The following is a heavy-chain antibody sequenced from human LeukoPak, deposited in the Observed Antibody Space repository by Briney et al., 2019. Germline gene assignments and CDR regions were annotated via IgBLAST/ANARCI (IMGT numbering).Heavy chain of an antibody. D-gene: IGHD1-26*01. Sequence: LSLTCAVYGGSFSGYFWNWIRQPPGKGLEWVAVISYDGSNKYYADSVKGRFTISRDNSKNTLYLQMNSLRAEDTAVYYCIVGATTFDYWGQGTLVTVSS. V-gene: IGHV3-30-3*01. CDR2: ISYDGSNK. J-gene: IGHJ4*02. CDR3: IVGATTFDY. CDR1: GGSFSGYF.